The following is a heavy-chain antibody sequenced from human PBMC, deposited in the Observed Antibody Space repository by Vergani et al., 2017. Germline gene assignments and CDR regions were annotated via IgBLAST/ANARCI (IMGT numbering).Heavy chain of an antibody. Sequence: EVQLVESGGGLVQPGGSLRLSCAASGFTFSSYSMNWVRQAPGKGLEWVSYISSSSSTIYYADSVKGRFTISRDNAKNSLYLQMNSLRAEDTAVYYCARVRSRSYGGYYYDYGMDVWGQGTTVTVSS. CDR1: GFTFSSYS. J-gene: IGHJ6*02. CDR2: ISSSSSTI. CDR3: ARVRSRSYGGYYYDYGMDV. V-gene: IGHV3-48*01. D-gene: IGHD6-13*01.